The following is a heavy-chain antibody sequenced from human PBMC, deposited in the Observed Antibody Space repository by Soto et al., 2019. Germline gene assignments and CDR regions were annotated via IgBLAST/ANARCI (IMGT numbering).Heavy chain of an antibody. J-gene: IGHJ4*02. CDR3: ARDGPSALYGSGSYYRFDY. CDR1: GFTFSSYG. D-gene: IGHD3-10*01. CDR2: ISYDGSNK. Sequence: GGSQRLSCAASGFTFSSYGMHWVRQAPGKGLEWVAVISYDGSNKYYADSVKGRFTISRDNSKNTLYLQMNSLRAEDAAVYYCARDGPSALYGSGSYYRFDYWGQGTLVTVSS. V-gene: IGHV3-30*03.